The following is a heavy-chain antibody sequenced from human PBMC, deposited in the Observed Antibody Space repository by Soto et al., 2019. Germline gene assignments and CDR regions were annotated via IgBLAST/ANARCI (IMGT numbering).Heavy chain of an antibody. V-gene: IGHV3-30-3*01. CDR2: ISYDGSNK. CDR1: GFTFSSYA. Sequence: GGSLRLSCAASGFTFSSYAMHWVRQAPGKGLEWVAVISYDGSNKYYADSVKGRFTISRDNSKNTLYLQMNSLRAEDTAVYYCARYGRGYRHYLICGQTTRATDP. J-gene: IGHJ5*02. D-gene: IGHD1-26*01. CDR3: ARYGRGYRHYLICGQTTRATDP.